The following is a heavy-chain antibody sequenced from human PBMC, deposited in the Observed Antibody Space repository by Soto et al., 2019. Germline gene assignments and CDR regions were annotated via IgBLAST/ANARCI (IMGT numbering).Heavy chain of an antibody. CDR3: AITQYSSSGNYYRYMDV. CDR1: GGSLSSYY. J-gene: IGHJ6*03. CDR2: IYYSEST. D-gene: IGHD6-6*01. V-gene: IGHV4-59*08. Sequence: QVQLQESGPGLVRPSETLSLTCTVSGGSLSSYYWSWIRQPPGTGLEWIGYIYYSESTNYNPSLKSRVTISVDTSKNQFSLNLSSVTAADTAVYYCAITQYSSSGNYYRYMDVWGKGTTVTVSS.